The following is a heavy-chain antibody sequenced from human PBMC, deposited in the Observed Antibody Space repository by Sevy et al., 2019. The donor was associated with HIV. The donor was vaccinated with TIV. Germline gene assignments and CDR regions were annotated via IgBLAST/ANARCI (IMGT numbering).Heavy chain of an antibody. CDR1: IFTFNIYG. V-gene: IGHV3-30*02. Sequence: GGSLRLSCAASIFTFNIYGMQWVRQAPGKGLEWVAYMRKDGLTTYYADSVMGRFTISRDSSKKTLYLQMNSLRIEDAALYYCTRETTYYDASGPVPGDIWGQGTMVTVSS. D-gene: IGHD3-16*01. CDR3: TRETTYYDASGPVPGDI. J-gene: IGHJ3*02. CDR2: MRKDGLTT.